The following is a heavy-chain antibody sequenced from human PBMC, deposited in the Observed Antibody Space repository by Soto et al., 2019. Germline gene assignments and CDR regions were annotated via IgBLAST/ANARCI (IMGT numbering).Heavy chain of an antibody. V-gene: IGHV1-18*04. J-gene: IGHJ6*02. CDR3: ARERQGSSGWYSNYYYYCMDV. Sequence: ASVKVSCKASGYTFTSYGISWVRQAPGQGLEWMGWISAYNGNTNYAQKLQGRVTMTTDTSTSTAYMELRSLRSDDTAVYYCARERQGSSGWYSNYYYYCMDVWGQGTTVTVSS. CDR1: GYTFTSYG. CDR2: ISAYNGNT. D-gene: IGHD6-19*01.